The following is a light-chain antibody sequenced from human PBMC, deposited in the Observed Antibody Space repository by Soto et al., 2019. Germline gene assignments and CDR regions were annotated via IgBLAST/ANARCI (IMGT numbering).Light chain of an antibody. Sequence: DLQMSLCRSSLYASVFERVIITCGSSQSSSSYLNWYQQKPGKAPKLLIYAASSLQSGVPSRFSGCGSVTDFTLTVSSLQPEDFATYQCKDVDSGPLNTVGQGTRLEIK. CDR1: QSSSSY. CDR3: KDVDSGPLNT. J-gene: IGKJ5*01. V-gene: IGKV1-39*01. CDR2: AAS.